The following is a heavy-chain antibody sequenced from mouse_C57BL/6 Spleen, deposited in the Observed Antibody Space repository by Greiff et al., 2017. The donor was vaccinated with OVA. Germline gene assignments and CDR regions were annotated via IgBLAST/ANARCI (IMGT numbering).Heavy chain of an antibody. CDR3: ARFITTVEYYFDY. CDR2: ILPGSGRT. CDR1: GYTFTGYW. D-gene: IGHD1-1*01. J-gene: IGHJ2*01. V-gene: IGHV1-9*01. Sequence: QVQLKQSGAELMKPGASVKLSCKATGYTFTGYWIEWVKQRPGHGLEWIGEILPGSGRTNYNEKFKGKATFTADTSSNTAYMQLSSLTTEDSAIYYCARFITTVEYYFDYWGQGTTLTVSS.